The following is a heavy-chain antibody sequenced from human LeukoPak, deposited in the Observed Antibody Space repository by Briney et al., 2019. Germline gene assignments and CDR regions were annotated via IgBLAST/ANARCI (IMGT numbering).Heavy chain of an antibody. Sequence: GGSLRLSCAASGFTFSDYYISWIRQAPGKGLEWVSYISSSGSTIYYADSVRGRFTISRDNAKNSLYLQMNSLRAEDTAVYYCASLAGIQLYGMDVWGQGTTVTVSS. D-gene: IGHD5-18*01. CDR1: GFTFSDYY. CDR3: ASLAGIQLYGMDV. V-gene: IGHV3-11*01. J-gene: IGHJ6*02. CDR2: ISSSGSTI.